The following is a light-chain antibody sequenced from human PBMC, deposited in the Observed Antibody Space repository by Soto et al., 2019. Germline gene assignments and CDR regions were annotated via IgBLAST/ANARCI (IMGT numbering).Light chain of an antibody. Sequence: EIVLTQSPGTLSLSPGERATLSCRASQSVSSSYLAWYQQKPGQAPRLLIYGASARATGIPDRFSGSGSGTDITLTISRLEPEEFAVYCCQQYGSSPPFTFGPGTKVDIK. CDR2: GAS. CDR1: QSVSSSY. V-gene: IGKV3-20*01. J-gene: IGKJ3*01. CDR3: QQYGSSPPFT.